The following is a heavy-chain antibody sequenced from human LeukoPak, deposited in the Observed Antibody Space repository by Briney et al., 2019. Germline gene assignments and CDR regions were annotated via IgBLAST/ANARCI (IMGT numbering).Heavy chain of an antibody. CDR2: ISYDGSNK. V-gene: IGHV3-30*04. CDR1: GFTFSSYA. J-gene: IGHJ4*02. CDR3: AKDRGSLLRYYFDY. D-gene: IGHD3-9*01. Sequence: PGGSLRLSCAASGFTFSSYAMHWVRQAPGKGLEWVAVISYDGSNKYYADSVKGRFTISRDNSKNTLYLQMNSLRAEDTAVYYCAKDRGSLLRYYFDYWGQGTLVTVSS.